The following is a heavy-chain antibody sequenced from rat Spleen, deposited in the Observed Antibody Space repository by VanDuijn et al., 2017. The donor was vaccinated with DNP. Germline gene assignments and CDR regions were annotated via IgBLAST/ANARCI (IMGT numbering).Heavy chain of an antibody. CDR1: GFSLTGYS. V-gene: IGHV2-8*01. D-gene: IGHD1-7*01. CDR2: MRYNGDT. J-gene: IGHJ2*01. CDR3: TRDGHTMGMTLGFDY. Sequence: QVQLTESGPGLVQPSETLSLTCTVSGFSLTGYSVYWVRQPSGKGLEWMGRMRYNGDTSYNSALKSRLSISRDTSKNQVFLKMNSLQTDDTGTYYCTRDGHTMGMTLGFDYWGQGVMVTVSS.